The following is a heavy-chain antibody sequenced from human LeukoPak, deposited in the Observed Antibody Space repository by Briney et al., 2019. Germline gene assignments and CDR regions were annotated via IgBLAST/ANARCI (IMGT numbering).Heavy chain of an antibody. Sequence: GGSLRLSCAASGFTDSRNYMSWVRQAPGKGLEWVSVIYSGGNTYYADFVKGRFTISRDSSKNTLYLQINSLTAEDTAVYYCANLPRGDYWGLGTLVTVFS. D-gene: IGHD3-10*01. CDR3: ANLPRGDY. CDR1: GFTDSRNY. J-gene: IGHJ4*02. V-gene: IGHV3-53*01. CDR2: IYSGGNT.